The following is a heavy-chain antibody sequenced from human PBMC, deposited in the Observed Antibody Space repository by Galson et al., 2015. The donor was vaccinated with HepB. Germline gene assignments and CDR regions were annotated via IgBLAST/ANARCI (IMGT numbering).Heavy chain of an antibody. V-gene: IGHV1-69*06. Sequence: SVKVSCKASGGTFSNYAINWVRQAPGQGLEWMGGIIPIFGRAHYAQKFQGRVTITAGKSTSTAYMELSSLRSEDTAVYYCASEIYSYGPRPFDYWGQGTLVTVSS. CDR3: ASEIYSYGPRPFDY. CDR2: IIPIFGRA. J-gene: IGHJ4*02. CDR1: GGTFSNYA. D-gene: IGHD5-18*01.